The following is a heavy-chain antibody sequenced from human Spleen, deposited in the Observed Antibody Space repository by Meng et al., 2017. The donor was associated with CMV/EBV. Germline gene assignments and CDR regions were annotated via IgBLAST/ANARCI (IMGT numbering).Heavy chain of an antibody. D-gene: IGHD6-19*01. V-gene: IGHV1-18*01. J-gene: IGHJ6*02. CDR2: ISVYNGNR. Sequence: ASVKVSCKASGGTFSSYTISWVRQAPGQGLEWMGWISVYNGNRNYAQKFQGRVTMTTDTSTSTAYMELRSLRSDDTAVYYCARDRGWLAVDGGMDVWGQGTTVTVSS. CDR1: GGTFSSYT. CDR3: ARDRGWLAVDGGMDV.